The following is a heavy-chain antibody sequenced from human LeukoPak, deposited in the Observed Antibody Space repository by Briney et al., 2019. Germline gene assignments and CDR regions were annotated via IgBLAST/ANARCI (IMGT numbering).Heavy chain of an antibody. J-gene: IGHJ4*02. Sequence: PSETLSLTCTVSGGSISSYYWSWIRQPPGKGLEWIGYIYYSGSTNYNPSLNSRVTISVDTSKNQFSLKLSSVTAADTAVYYCAGVGAGTYFDYWGQGTLVTVSS. CDR2: IYYSGST. D-gene: IGHD6-19*01. V-gene: IGHV4-59*01. CDR1: GGSISSYY. CDR3: AGVGAGTYFDY.